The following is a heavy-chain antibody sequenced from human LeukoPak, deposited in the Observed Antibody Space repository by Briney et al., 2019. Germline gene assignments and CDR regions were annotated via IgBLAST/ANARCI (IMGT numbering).Heavy chain of an antibody. V-gene: IGHV3-66*01. Sequence: GGSLRLSCAASGFTFSSYWMSWVRQAPGKGLEWVSVIYSGGSTYYADSVKGRFTISRDNSKNTLYLQMNSLRAEDTAVYYCARGRRIAAAGPSGGAFDIWGQGTMVTVSS. CDR2: IYSGGST. CDR3: ARGRRIAAAGPSGGAFDI. J-gene: IGHJ3*02. D-gene: IGHD6-25*01. CDR1: GFTFSSYW.